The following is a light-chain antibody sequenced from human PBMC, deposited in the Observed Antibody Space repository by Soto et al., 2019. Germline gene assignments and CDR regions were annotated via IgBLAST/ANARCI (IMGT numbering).Light chain of an antibody. Sequence: QSALTQPASVSGSPGQSITISCTGTFSDVGSYNLVSWYQQHPDKAPKLMIYEDTKRPSGVSNRFSGSKSGYTASLTISGLQAEDEADYYCCSYAGRSTVVFGGGTKLTVL. J-gene: IGLJ2*01. CDR1: FSDVGSYNL. CDR2: EDT. CDR3: CSYAGRSTVV. V-gene: IGLV2-23*01.